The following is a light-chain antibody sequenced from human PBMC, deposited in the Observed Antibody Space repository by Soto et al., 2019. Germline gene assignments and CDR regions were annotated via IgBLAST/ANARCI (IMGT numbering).Light chain of an antibody. CDR2: DVS. CDR3: SSYTSSSTYV. CDR1: SSDVSGYNY. J-gene: IGLJ1*01. Sequence: QSVLAQPASVSGSPGESITISCTGTSSDVSGYNYVSWYQQHPGKAPKLMIYDVSNRPSGVSNRFSGSKSGNTASLTISGLQAEDEADYYCSSYTSSSTYVFGNGTKVTVL. V-gene: IGLV2-14*01.